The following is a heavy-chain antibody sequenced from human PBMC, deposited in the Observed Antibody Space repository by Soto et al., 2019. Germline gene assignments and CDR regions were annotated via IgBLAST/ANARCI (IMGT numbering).Heavy chain of an antibody. Sequence: TLSPTRTGSGGSLSRGDYYWGWVRPPPEKGLEWIGSIYYSGSTYYNPSLKSRVTISVDTSKNQFSLKLSSVTAADTAVYYCARHGSGSYYNNWFDPWGQETLVTVSS. V-gene: IGHV4-39*01. CDR2: IYYSGST. CDR1: GGSLSRGDYY. D-gene: IGHD3-10*01. CDR3: ARHGSGSYYNNWFDP. J-gene: IGHJ5*01.